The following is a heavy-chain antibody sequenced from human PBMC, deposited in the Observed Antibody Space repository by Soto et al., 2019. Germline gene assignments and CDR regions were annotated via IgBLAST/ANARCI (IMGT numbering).Heavy chain of an antibody. CDR2: IYYSGST. V-gene: IGHV4-30-4*01. D-gene: IGHD5-12*01. CDR3: ARVVSKTAYSGYGRTFRNNWFDP. Sequence: PSETLSLTCTVSGGSISSGDYYWSWIRQPPGKGLEWIGYIYYSGSTYYNPSLKSRVAISVDTSKNQFSLKLSSVTAADTAVYYCARVVSKTAYSGYGRTFRNNWFDPWGQGTLVTVSS. J-gene: IGHJ5*02. CDR1: GGSISSGDYY.